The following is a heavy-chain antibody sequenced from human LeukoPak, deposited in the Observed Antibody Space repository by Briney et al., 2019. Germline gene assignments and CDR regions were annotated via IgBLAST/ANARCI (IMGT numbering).Heavy chain of an antibody. CDR2: MNPNSGNT. Sequence: GASVKVSCKASGYTFTSYDINWVRQATGQGLEWMGWMNPNSGNTGYAQKFQGRVTMTRNTSISTAYMELSSLRSEDTAVYYCARGRYCSGGSCYGDWFDPWGQGTLVTVPS. J-gene: IGHJ5*02. D-gene: IGHD2-15*01. CDR3: ARGRYCSGGSCYGDWFDP. CDR1: GYTFTSYD. V-gene: IGHV1-8*01.